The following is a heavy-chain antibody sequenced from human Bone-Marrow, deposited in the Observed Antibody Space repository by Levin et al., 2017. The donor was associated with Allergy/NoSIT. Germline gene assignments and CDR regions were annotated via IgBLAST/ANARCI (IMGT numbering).Heavy chain of an antibody. D-gene: IGHD4-17*01. V-gene: IGHV3-7*01. J-gene: IGHJ4*02. Sequence: LSLTCAASGFSFNAHWMTWVRQAPGKGLEWVATIKYDETERHYVDSVKGRFTVSRDNAKKSLYLELNSLRTDDTALYYCARDLAYQYSDPSSYFFDSWGQGTLVTVSS. CDR2: IKYDETER. CDR3: ARDLAYQYSDPSSYFFDS. CDR1: GFSFNAHW.